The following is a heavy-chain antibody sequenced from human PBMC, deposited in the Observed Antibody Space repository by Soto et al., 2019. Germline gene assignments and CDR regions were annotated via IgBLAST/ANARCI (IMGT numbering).Heavy chain of an antibody. CDR3: ARSRGYRGYDSTASAFDI. CDR2: INPSGGST. Sequence: QVQLVQSGAEVKKPGASVKVSCKASGYTFTSYYMHWVRQAPGQGLEWMGIINPSGGSTSYAQKFQGRVTMTRDTSTSTVYMELSSLRSEDTAVYYCARSRGYRGYDSTASAFDIWCQGTMVTVSS. D-gene: IGHD5-12*01. V-gene: IGHV1-46*03. CDR1: GYTFTSYY. J-gene: IGHJ3*02.